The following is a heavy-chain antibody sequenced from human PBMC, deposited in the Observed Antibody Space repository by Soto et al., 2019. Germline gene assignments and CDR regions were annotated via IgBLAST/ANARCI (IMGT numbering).Heavy chain of an antibody. J-gene: IGHJ6*02. V-gene: IGHV4-34*01. CDR3: AREKRMTIFGVVSKIYYYYGMDV. CDR1: GGSFSGYY. CDR2: INHSGST. Sequence: PSETLSLTCAVYGGSFSGYYWSCIRQPPGKGLEWIGEINHSGSTNYNPSLKSRVTISVDTSKNQFSLKLSSVTAADTAVYYCAREKRMTIFGVVSKIYYYYGMDVWAQGTTVTVSS. D-gene: IGHD3-3*01.